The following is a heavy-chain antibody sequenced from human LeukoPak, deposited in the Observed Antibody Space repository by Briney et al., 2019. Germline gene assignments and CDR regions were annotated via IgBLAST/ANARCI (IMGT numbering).Heavy chain of an antibody. J-gene: IGHJ4*02. V-gene: IGHV3-53*01. D-gene: IGHD6-13*01. CDR2: IYSGGST. Sequence: GGSLRLSCAASGFTVSSNYMSWVRQAPGKGLEWVSVIYSGGSTYYADSVKGRFTISRDNSKNTLYLQMNSLRAEDTAVYYCAREVGSWYRYFDYWGQGTLVTVSS. CDR3: AREVGSWYRYFDY. CDR1: GFTVSSNY.